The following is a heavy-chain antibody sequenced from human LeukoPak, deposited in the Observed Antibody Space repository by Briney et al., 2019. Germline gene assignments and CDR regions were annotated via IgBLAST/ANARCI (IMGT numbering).Heavy chain of an antibody. D-gene: IGHD6-13*01. Sequence: PSETLSLTCTVSAVSINSHYWSWIRQPPGRELEWFGDVFYSGRTNYNPSLISRVNLSIATTKNQFYLRLTSVPAAVTATYSCARVRAAAAGIPDYWGQGTLVPVSS. CDR2: VFYSGRT. J-gene: IGHJ4*02. CDR1: AVSINSHY. CDR3: ARVRAAAAGIPDY. V-gene: IGHV4-59*11.